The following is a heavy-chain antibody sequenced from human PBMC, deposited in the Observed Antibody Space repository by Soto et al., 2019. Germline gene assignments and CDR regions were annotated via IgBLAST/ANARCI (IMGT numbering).Heavy chain of an antibody. CDR2: INPDGSTT. V-gene: IGHV3-74*01. Sequence: EVQLVESGGGLVQPGGSLRLSCAASGFTFSSYWMHWVRQAPGKGLVWVSRINPDGSTTSYADSVNGRFTISRDSAKDTLYLQMNSLRAEDTAVYYCARVAIGSYYFEYWGQGTLVTVSS. CDR3: ARVAIGSYYFEY. J-gene: IGHJ4*02. CDR1: GFTFSSYW. D-gene: IGHD3-10*01.